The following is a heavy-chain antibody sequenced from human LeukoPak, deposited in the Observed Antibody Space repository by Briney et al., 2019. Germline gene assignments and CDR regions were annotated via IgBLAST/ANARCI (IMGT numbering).Heavy chain of an antibody. Sequence: PSETLSLTCTVSGGSISSYYWSWIRQPPGKGLEWIGYIYYSGSTNYNPSLKSRVTISVDTSKNHCALELSAVTAADTAVYYCAREGGSYCGGDCYSYYFDYWGQGTLVTVSS. V-gene: IGHV4-59*01. CDR2: IYYSGST. D-gene: IGHD2-21*02. J-gene: IGHJ4*02. CDR3: AREGGSYCGGDCYSYYFDY. CDR1: GGSISSYY.